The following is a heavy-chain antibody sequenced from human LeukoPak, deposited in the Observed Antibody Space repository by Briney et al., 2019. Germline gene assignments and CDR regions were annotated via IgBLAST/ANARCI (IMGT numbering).Heavy chain of an antibody. CDR3: ARGDGLFLQFDY. CDR1: GGSISSYY. V-gene: IGHV4-59*01. CDR2: IYYSGST. J-gene: IGHJ4*02. D-gene: IGHD3/OR15-3a*01. Sequence: SETLSLTCTVSGGSISSYYWSWIRQPPGKGLEWIGYIYYSGSTNYNPSLKSRVTISVDTSKNQFSLKLSSVTAADTAVYYCARGDGLFLQFDYWGQGTLVTVSS.